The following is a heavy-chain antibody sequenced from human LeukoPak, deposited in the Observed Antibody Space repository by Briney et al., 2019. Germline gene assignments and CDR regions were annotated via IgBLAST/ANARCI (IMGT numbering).Heavy chain of an antibody. CDR2: IYYSGST. J-gene: IGHJ3*02. CDR1: GGSISSGGYY. D-gene: IGHD3-22*01. CDR3: ARRHYDSSGRSDAFDI. V-gene: IGHV4-31*03. Sequence: SETLSLTCTVSGGSISSGGYYWSWIRQHPGKGLEWIGYIYYSGSTYYNPSLKSRVTISVDTSKNQFSLKLSSVTAADTAVYYCARRHYDSSGRSDAFDIWGQGTMVTVSS.